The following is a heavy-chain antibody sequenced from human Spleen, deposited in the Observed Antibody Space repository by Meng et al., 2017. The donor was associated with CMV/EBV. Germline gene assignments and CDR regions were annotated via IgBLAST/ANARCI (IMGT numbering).Heavy chain of an antibody. V-gene: IGHV5-51*01. J-gene: IGHJ3*02. CDR2: IYPGDSDT. CDR1: GYSFTSYW. D-gene: IGHD1-26*01. CDR3: ASRAVGATFGTLDI. Sequence: KVSCKGSGYSFTSYWIGWVRQMPGKGLEWMGIIYPGDSDTRYSPSFQGQVTISVDKSISTAHLQWSSLEASDTAIYYCASRAVGATFGTLDIWGQGTVVTVSS.